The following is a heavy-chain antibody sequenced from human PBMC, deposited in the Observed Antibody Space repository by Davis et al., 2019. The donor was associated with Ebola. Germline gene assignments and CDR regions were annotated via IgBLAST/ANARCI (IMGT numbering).Heavy chain of an antibody. CDR3: ARGGRGYSYGWGYYFDY. J-gene: IGHJ4*02. V-gene: IGHV3-21*01. Sequence: PGGSLRLSCAASGFTFSSYSMNWVRQAPGKGLEWVSSISSSSSYIYYADSVKGRFTISRDNAKNSLYLQMNSLRAEDTAVYYCARGGRGYSYGWGYYFDYWGQGTLVTVSS. CDR1: GFTFSSYS. CDR2: ISSSSSYI. D-gene: IGHD5-18*01.